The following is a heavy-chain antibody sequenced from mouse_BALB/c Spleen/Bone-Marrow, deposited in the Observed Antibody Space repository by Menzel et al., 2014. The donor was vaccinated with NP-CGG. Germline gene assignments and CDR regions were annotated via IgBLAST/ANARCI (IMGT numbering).Heavy chain of an antibody. J-gene: IGHJ1*01. CDR2: IDPANGNT. Sequence: EVQLQESGAELVKPGASVKLSCTASGSNIKDTYMHWVKQRPEQGLEWIGRIDPANGNTKYDPKFQGKATITADTSSNTAYLQLSSLTSEDTAVYYCANYRYGWYFDVWGAGTTVTVSS. D-gene: IGHD2-14*01. V-gene: IGHV14-3*02. CDR3: ANYRYGWYFDV. CDR1: GSNIKDTY.